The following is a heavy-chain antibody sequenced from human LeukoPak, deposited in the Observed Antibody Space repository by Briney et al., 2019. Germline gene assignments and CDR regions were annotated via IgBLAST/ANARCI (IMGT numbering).Heavy chain of an antibody. CDR2: ISYDGSNK. CDR3: ARDRSGDYVWDY. CDR1: GFTFSSYG. J-gene: IGHJ4*02. Sequence: GGSLRLSCAASGFTFSSYGIQWVRQAPGKGLEWVAVISYDGSNKFYADSVKGRFTISRDNSKNTLYLQMNSLRAEDTAVYYCARDRSGDYVWDYWGQGTLVTVSS. V-gene: IGHV3-30*03. D-gene: IGHD4-17*01.